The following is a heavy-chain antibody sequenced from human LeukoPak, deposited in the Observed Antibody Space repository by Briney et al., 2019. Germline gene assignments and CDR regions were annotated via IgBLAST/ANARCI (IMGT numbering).Heavy chain of an antibody. Sequence: TLSLTCTVSGGSISSGGYYWSWICQHPGKGLEWIGYIYYSGSTYYNPSLKSRVTISVDTSKNQFSLKLSSVTAADTAVYYCARGQQPISLFDYWGQGTLVTVSS. V-gene: IGHV4-31*03. J-gene: IGHJ4*02. CDR3: ARGQQPISLFDY. D-gene: IGHD6-13*01. CDR1: GGSISSGGYY. CDR2: IYYSGST.